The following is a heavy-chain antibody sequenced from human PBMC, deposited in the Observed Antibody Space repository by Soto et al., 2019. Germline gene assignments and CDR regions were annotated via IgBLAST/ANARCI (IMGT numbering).Heavy chain of an antibody. Sequence: ASVKVSCKASGYTFTSYGISWVRQAPGQGLEWMGWISAYNGNTNYAQKLQGRVTMTTDTSTSTAYMELRSLRSDDTAVYYCARDPLFIAVAGTKDYCGQGTLVTVSS. D-gene: IGHD6-19*01. CDR1: GYTFTSYG. J-gene: IGHJ4*02. CDR3: ARDPLFIAVAGTKDY. V-gene: IGHV1-18*01. CDR2: ISAYNGNT.